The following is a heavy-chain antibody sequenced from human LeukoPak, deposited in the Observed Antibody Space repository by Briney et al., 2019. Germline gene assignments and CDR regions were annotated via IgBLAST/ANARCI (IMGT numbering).Heavy chain of an antibody. V-gene: IGHV3-15*01. Sequence: GGSLRLSWAASGFTFSNAWMSWVRQAPGKGLEWVGRIKSKTDGGTTDYAAPVKGRFTISRDDSKNTLYLQMNSLKTEDTAVYYCTTDTSEDAFDIWGQGTMVTVSS. CDR2: IKSKTDGGTT. J-gene: IGHJ3*02. CDR1: GFTFSNAW. D-gene: IGHD1-1*01. CDR3: TTDTSEDAFDI.